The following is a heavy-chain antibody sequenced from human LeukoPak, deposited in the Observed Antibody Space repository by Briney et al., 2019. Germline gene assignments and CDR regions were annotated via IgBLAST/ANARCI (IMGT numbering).Heavy chain of an antibody. Sequence: SGGSLRLPCAASGFTVSSNYMSWVRQAPGKGLEWVSVIYSGGTTDYKDSVKDRFIISRDNSKNTLYLQMNSLRAEDTAVYYCAKEMATMNAFDIWGQGTMVTVSS. D-gene: IGHD5-24*01. V-gene: IGHV3-66*01. CDR3: AKEMATMNAFDI. CDR2: IYSGGTT. CDR1: GFTVSSNY. J-gene: IGHJ3*02.